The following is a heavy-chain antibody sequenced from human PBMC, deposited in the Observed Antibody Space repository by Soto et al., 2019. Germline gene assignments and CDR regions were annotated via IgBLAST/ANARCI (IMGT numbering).Heavy chain of an antibody. CDR1: GNTFTSYD. CDR3: ASGSITMVRGVPYYFDY. CDR2: IIPIFGTA. Sequence: SVKVSCKASGNTFTSYDINWVRQATGHGLEWMGGIIPIFGTANYAQKFQGRVTITADKSTSTAYMELSSLRSEDTAVYYCASGSITMVRGVPYYFDYWGQGALVTVSS. J-gene: IGHJ4*02. V-gene: IGHV1-69*06. D-gene: IGHD3-10*01.